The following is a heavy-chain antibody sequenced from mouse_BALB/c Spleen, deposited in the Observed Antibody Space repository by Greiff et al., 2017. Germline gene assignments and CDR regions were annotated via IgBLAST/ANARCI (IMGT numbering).Heavy chain of an antibody. Sequence: VQLQESGPGLVAPSQSLSITCTVSGFSLTSYGVHWVRQPPGKGLEWLGVIWAGGSTNYNSALMSRLSISKDNSKSQVFLKMNSMQTDDTAMYYCARDSSGHAWFAYWGQGTLVTVSA. D-gene: IGHD3-1*01. CDR1: GFSLTSYG. CDR3: ARDSSGHAWFAY. V-gene: IGHV2-9*02. J-gene: IGHJ3*01. CDR2: IWAGGST.